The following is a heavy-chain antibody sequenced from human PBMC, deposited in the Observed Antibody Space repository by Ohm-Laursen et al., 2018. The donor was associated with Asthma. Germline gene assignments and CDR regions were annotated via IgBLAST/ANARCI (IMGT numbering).Heavy chain of an antibody. CDR2: ISYDGSNK. J-gene: IGHJ4*02. V-gene: IGHV3-30*03. CDR1: GFTFSTYG. D-gene: IGHD3-10*01. CDR3: ARDPPSAY. Sequence: SLRLSCTASGFTFSTYGMHWVRQAPGKGLEWVALISYDGSNKYYADSVKGRFTISRDNSKNTLYLQMNSLRAEDTAVYYCARDPPSAYWGQGTLVTVSS.